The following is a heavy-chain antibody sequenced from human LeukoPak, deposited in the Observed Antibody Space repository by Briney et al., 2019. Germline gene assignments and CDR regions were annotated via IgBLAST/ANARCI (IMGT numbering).Heavy chain of an antibody. CDR2: ISSSSSTI. V-gene: IGHV3-48*04. D-gene: IGHD4-23*01. CDR3: AREQYGGNPGFDY. CDR1: GFTFSSYS. J-gene: IGHJ4*02. Sequence: GGSLRLSCAASGFTFSSYSMNWVRQAPGKGLEWVSYISSSSSTIYYADSVKGRFTISRDNAKNSLSLQMNSLRAEDTAVYYCAREQYGGNPGFDYWGQGTLVTISS.